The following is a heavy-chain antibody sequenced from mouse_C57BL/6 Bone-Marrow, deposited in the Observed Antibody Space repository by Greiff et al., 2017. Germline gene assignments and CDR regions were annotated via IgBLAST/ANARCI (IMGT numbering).Heavy chain of an antibody. D-gene: IGHD1-1*01. J-gene: IGHJ2*01. Sequence: QVQLQQPGAELVKPGASVKLSCKASGYTFTSYWMQWVKQRPGQGLEWIGEIDPSDSYTNYNQKFKGKATLTVDTSSSTAYMQLSSLTSEDSAVYYCARDYYGSSYVGYWGQGTTLTVSS. CDR2: IDPSDSYT. CDR3: ARDYYGSSYVGY. V-gene: IGHV1-50*01. CDR1: GYTFTSYW.